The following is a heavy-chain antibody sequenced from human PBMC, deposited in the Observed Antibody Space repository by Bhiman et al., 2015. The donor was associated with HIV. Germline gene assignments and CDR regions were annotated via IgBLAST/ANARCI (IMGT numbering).Heavy chain of an antibody. J-gene: IGHJ6*03. CDR3: AKVPYSSSWTYYYYYYMDV. Sequence: QVQLVESGGGVVQPGRSLRLSCAASGFTFSNYSMHWVRQAPGKGLEWVAVISYDGSHKYYADSVKGRFTISRDNSRNTLYLQMISLTAEDTAVYYCAKVPYSSSWTYYYYYYMDVWGKGTTVTVS. CDR2: ISYDGSHK. V-gene: IGHV3-30*18. D-gene: IGHD6-13*01. CDR1: GFTFSNYS.